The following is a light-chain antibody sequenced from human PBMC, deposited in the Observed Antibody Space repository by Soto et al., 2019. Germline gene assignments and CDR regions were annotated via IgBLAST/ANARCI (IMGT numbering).Light chain of an antibody. J-gene: IGKJ2*01. CDR2: GGS. V-gene: IGKV3-20*01. CDR3: QHYYSYPQVT. CDR1: QSVSSDF. Sequence: EIVLTQSPGTLSLSPGERATLSCRASQSVSSDFLSWYQQKPGQAPRLLIYGGSYRATGIPDRFSGSGSGTDFTLTIRRLEADDFAVYYCQHYYSYPQVTFGQGTKLEIK.